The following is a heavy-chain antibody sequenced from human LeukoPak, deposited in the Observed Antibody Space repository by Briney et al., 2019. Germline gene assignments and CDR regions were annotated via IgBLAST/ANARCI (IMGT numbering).Heavy chain of an antibody. CDR2: ISGGTT. CDR1: GFMFRDYS. CDR3: AKSVYHSGNY. V-gene: IGHV3-23*01. J-gene: IGHJ4*02. D-gene: IGHD3-10*01. Sequence: GGSLRLSCVGSGFMFRDYSMNWVRQAPGKGLEWVSSISGGTTYYADSVKGRFTISRDNSKNTVSLQMNSLRAEDTAVYYCAKSVYHSGNYWGQGTLVTVSS.